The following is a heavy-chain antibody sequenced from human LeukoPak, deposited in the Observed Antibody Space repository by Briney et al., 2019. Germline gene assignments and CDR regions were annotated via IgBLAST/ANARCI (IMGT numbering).Heavy chain of an antibody. CDR3: ARIVRATMSGYYYYYMDV. D-gene: IGHD1-26*01. Sequence: GGSLRLSCAASGFTFCTYSMNCARQAPGKGLEWVSYISSSSSTIYYADSVKGRFTISGDNAKNSLYLQMNSLRAEDTAVYYCARIVRATMSGYYYYYMDVWGKGTTVTVSS. CDR1: GFTFCTYS. CDR2: ISSSSSTI. V-gene: IGHV3-48*04. J-gene: IGHJ6*03.